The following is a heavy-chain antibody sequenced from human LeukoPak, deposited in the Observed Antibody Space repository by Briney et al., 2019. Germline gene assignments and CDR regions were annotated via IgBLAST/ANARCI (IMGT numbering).Heavy chain of an antibody. Sequence: PSQTLSLTCTVSGGSISSGGYYWSWIRQHPGKGLEWIVYIYYSGSTYYNPSLKGRVTISVDTSKNQFSLKLSSVTAADTAVYYCARVPDYYDSSGYPNYYYGMDVWGQGTTVTVSS. CDR1: GGSISSGGYY. V-gene: IGHV4-31*03. J-gene: IGHJ6*02. CDR3: ARVPDYYDSSGYPNYYYGMDV. D-gene: IGHD3-22*01. CDR2: IYYSGST.